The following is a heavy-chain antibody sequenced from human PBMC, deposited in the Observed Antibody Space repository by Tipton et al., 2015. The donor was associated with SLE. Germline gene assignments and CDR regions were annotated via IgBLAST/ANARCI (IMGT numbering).Heavy chain of an antibody. J-gene: IGHJ4*02. CDR1: GFTFSSYG. Sequence: GSLRLSCGASGFTFSSYGMHWVRQAPGKGLEWVAFMRYDGHIIYYADSVKGRFTISRDNSKKTLYLQMNSLRAEDSALYYCAKLGVFISSYGGPIDYWGQGTLVTVSS. CDR2: MRYDGHII. V-gene: IGHV3-30*02. D-gene: IGHD3-3*02. CDR3: AKLGVFISSYGGPIDY.